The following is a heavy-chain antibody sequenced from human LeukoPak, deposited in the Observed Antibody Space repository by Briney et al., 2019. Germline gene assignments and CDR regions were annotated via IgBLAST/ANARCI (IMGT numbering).Heavy chain of an antibody. D-gene: IGHD3-22*01. V-gene: IGHV3-23*01. Sequence: LPGGSLRLSCAASGFTFSSYAMSWVRQAPGKGLEWVSAISGSGGSTYYADSVKGRFTISRDNSKNTLYLQMNSLRAEDTAVYYCAKGYYYDSSGYYGYWGQGTLVTVSS. J-gene: IGHJ4*02. CDR3: AKGYYYDSSGYYGY. CDR1: GFTFSSYA. CDR2: ISGSGGST.